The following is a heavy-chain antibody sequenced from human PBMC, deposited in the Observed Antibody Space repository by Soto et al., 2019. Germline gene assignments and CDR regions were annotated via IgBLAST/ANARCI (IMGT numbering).Heavy chain of an antibody. V-gene: IGHV1-3*01. CDR2: INAGNGNT. Sequence: ASVKVSCKTSGYTNTSYAMHWGRQEHRQRLEWMGWINAGNGNTKYSQKFQGRVTITRDTSASTAYMELSSLRSEDTAVYYCARLAVAGTIHYYYYMDVWGKGTTVTVSS. CDR3: ARLAVAGTIHYYYYMDV. J-gene: IGHJ6*03. D-gene: IGHD6-19*01. CDR1: GYTNTSYA.